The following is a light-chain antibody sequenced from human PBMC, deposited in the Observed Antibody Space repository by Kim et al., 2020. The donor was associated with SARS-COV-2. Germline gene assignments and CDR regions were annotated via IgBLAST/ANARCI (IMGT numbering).Light chain of an antibody. CDR3: QQSYIIPLT. CDR2: AAS. Sequence: ASVGDRVTITCRASQSISSDLNWYQQKPGKAPKLLIYAASTLQSGVASRFSGSGSGTDFTLTISSLQPEDFETYYCQQSYIIPLTFGEGTKVDIK. CDR1: QSISSD. J-gene: IGKJ4*01. V-gene: IGKV1-39*01.